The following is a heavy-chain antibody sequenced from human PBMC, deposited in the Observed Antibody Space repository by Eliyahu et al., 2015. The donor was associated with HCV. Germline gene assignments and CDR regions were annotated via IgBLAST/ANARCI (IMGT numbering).Heavy chain of an antibody. Sequence: EVQLLESGGGLVQPGGSLRLSCAASGFTFSSYAMSWVRQAPGKGLEWVSAISGSGGSTYYADSVKGRFTISRDNSKNTLYLQMNSLRAEDTAVYYCAKTAPVIYDSSGLSPFDYWGQGTLVTVSS. D-gene: IGHD3-22*01. CDR3: AKTAPVIYDSSGLSPFDY. CDR1: GFTFSSYA. V-gene: IGHV3-23*01. J-gene: IGHJ4*02. CDR2: ISGSGGST.